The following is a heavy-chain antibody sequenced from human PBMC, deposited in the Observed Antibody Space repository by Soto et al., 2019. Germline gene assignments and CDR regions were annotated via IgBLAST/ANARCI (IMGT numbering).Heavy chain of an antibody. V-gene: IGHV3-13*01. CDR3: ARGTMVRGTLDPGISGPLDY. CDR1: GFTVSSYD. Sequence: EVQLVESGGGLVQPGGSLRLACAASGFTVSSYDMHWVRHVTGKSLEWVSTLGAGGDTYFPDSVKCRFTICRETVKNSLSLQMNSLAAGDTAVYYCARGTMVRGTLDPGISGPLDYWGQGTLVAVSS. D-gene: IGHD3-10*01. J-gene: IGHJ4*02. CDR2: LGAGGDT.